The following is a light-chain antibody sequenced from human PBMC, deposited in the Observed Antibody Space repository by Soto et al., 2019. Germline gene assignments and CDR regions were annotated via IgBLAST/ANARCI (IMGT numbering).Light chain of an antibody. CDR2: DTS. V-gene: IGKV3-11*01. Sequence: EIVLTQSPATLSLSPGERATLSCRASESVSIYLAWYQQKPGQAPRLLIYDTSNRATGIPARFSGSGSGTXXXXXXSXXXXXXXXXYYCQQRSNWPPITFGQGTRLEIK. J-gene: IGKJ5*01. CDR3: QQRSNWPPIT. CDR1: ESVSIY.